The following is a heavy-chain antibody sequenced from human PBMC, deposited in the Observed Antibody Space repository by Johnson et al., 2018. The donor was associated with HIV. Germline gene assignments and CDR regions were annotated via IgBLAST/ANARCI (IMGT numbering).Heavy chain of an antibody. J-gene: IGHJ3*02. V-gene: IGHV3-74*02. Sequence: MLLVESGGGGVQPGRSLRLSCAASGFTFSSYAMHWVRQAPGKGLEWVSRSNSDGSSTTYADSVKGRFSISRDNAKSSVYLQMNSLRAEDTAVYYCARRGLANAFDIWGQGTMVTVSS. CDR1: GFTFSSYA. CDR3: ARRGLANAFDI. D-gene: IGHD3-10*01. CDR2: SNSDGSST.